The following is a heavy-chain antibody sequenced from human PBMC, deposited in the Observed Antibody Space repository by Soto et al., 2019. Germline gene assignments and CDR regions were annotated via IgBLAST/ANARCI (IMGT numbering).Heavy chain of an antibody. J-gene: IGHJ6*03. CDR2: IYYSGST. CDR1: GGSISSSSYY. Sequence: SETLSLTCTVSGGSISSSSYYWGWIRQPPGKGLEWIGSIYYSGSTYYNPSLKSRVTISVDTSKNQFSLKLSSVTAADTAVYYCARHLPGEWLRLTDKRDYYYYYYMDVWGKGTTVTVSS. D-gene: IGHD5-12*01. CDR3: ARHLPGEWLRLTDKRDYYYYYYMDV. V-gene: IGHV4-39*01.